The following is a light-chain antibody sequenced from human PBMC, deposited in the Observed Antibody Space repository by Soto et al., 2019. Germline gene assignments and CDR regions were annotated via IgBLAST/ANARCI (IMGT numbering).Light chain of an antibody. V-gene: IGKV3-20*01. CDR1: QSVSNNY. Sequence: EIVLTQSPGTLSLSPGERATLSCRASQSVSNNYLAWYQQKPGQAPRLLIYGASNRATGIPDRSSGSGSGTDFTLTISRLEPEDFAVYFCQQYNNWPGTFGQGTKV. CDR3: QQYNNWPGT. J-gene: IGKJ1*01. CDR2: GAS.